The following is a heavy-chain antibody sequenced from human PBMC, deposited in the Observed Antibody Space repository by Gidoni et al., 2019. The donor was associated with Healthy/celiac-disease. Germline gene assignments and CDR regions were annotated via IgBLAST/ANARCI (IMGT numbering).Heavy chain of an antibody. J-gene: IGHJ6*03. CDR1: GYTFTSYD. CDR3: ARGGPLKDPEKYMDV. Sequence: QVQLVQSGAEVKKPGASVKVSCKASGYTFTSYDINWVRKATGQGLEWMVWMNPNSGNTGYAQKFQGRGTMTRNTSISTAYMELSSLRSEDTAVYYCARGGPLKDPEKYMDVWGKGTTVTVSS. V-gene: IGHV1-8*01. CDR2: MNPNSGNT.